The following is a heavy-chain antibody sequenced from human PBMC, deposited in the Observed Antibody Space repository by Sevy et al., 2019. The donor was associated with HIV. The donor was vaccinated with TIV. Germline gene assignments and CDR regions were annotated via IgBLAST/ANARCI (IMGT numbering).Heavy chain of an antibody. D-gene: IGHD2-15*01. V-gene: IGHV3-21*01. CDR3: EGGYCSGASCPRPIGYYGMDV. CDR1: GFTFSNYY. Sequence: GGSLRLSCAASGFTFSNYYMNWVRQAPGKGLEWVSSITYSGSYISYADSLKGRFTISRDNAKNSLYLQMNSLRAEDTAVYFCEGGYCSGASCPRPIGYYGMDVWGQGTTVTVSS. CDR2: ITYSGSYI. J-gene: IGHJ6*02.